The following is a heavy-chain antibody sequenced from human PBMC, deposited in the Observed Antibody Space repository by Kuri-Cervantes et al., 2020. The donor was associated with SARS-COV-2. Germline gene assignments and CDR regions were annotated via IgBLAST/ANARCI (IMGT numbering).Heavy chain of an antibody. CDR2: INPNRGGT. Sequence: ASVKVSCKASGYTFTDYYMHWVRQAPGQGLEWMGWINPNRGGTNYAQKFQGWVTMTRDTSISTAYMELSRLRSDDTAVYYCARGMVRGLIQYYYYGMDVWGQGTTVTVSS. V-gene: IGHV1-2*04. D-gene: IGHD3-10*01. CDR3: ARGMVRGLIQYYYYGMDV. J-gene: IGHJ6*02. CDR1: GYTFTDYY.